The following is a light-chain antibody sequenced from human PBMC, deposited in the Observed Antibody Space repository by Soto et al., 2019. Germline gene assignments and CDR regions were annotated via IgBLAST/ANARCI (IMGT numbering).Light chain of an antibody. CDR1: QSLLDSDDGNTY. J-gene: IGKJ4*01. V-gene: IGKV2-40*01. CDR3: MQRIVFPLT. CDR2: TVS. Sequence: DIVMTQTPLSLPVTPGEPASISCGSSQSLLDSDDGNTYLDWYLQKPGQSPQLLIYTVSYRASGVPDRFSGSGSGTDITLKFSRVEAEDFAVYCCMQRIVFPLTFGGGTKVDSK.